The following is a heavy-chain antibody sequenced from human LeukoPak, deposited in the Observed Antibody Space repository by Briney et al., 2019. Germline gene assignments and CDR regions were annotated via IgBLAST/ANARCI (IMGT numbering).Heavy chain of an antibody. CDR3: ARDGSIPGDY. D-gene: IGHD2-21*01. V-gene: IGHV1-18*01. J-gene: IGHJ4*02. Sequence: ASVKVSCKASGYTFISYSFSWVRQAPGQGLEWMGWISAYNGNSNYAQNLQGRVTMTTDTSTSTAYLELSSLRSDDTAVYYCARDGSIPGDYWGQGTRVTVSS. CDR1: GYTFISYS. CDR2: ISAYNGNS.